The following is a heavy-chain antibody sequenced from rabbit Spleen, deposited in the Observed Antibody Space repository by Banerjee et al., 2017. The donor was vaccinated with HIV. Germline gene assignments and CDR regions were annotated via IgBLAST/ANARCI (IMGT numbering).Heavy chain of an antibody. Sequence: QSLEESGGGLVQPEGSLTLTCTASGFSFSSYYYMCWVRQAPGKGLEWIGCIYIGSGTTYYASWVNGRFTISKTSTTVTLQMTSLAPADTATYFCARDVGSGYGFDLWGPGTLVTVS. CDR2: IYIGSGTT. J-gene: IGHJ4*01. CDR3: ARDVGSGYGFDL. CDR1: GFSFSSYYY. V-gene: IGHV1S40*01. D-gene: IGHD1-1*01.